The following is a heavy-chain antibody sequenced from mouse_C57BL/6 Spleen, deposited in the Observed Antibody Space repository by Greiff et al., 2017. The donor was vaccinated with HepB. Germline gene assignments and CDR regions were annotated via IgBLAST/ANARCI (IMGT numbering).Heavy chain of an antibody. D-gene: IGHD1-1*01. CDR1: GYTFTDYN. CDR3: GREVTTDWYFDV. V-gene: IGHV1-22*01. Sequence: EVQLQQSGPELVKPGASVKMSCKASGYTFTDYNMHWVKQSHGKSLEWIGYINPNNGGTSYNQKFKGKATLTVNKSSSTAYMELRSLTSEDSAVYYCGREVTTDWYFDVWGTGTTVTVSS. CDR2: INPNNGGT. J-gene: IGHJ1*03.